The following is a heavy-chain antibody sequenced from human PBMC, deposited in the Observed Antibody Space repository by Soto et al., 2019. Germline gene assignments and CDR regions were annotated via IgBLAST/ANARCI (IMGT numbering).Heavy chain of an antibody. CDR3: ARAIRGPKEEAYSYYGMDG. Sequence: QVQLVQSGAEVKKPGASVKVSCKASGYTFTSYGISWVRQAPGQGLEWMGWISAYNGNTNYAQKLQGRATMTTDTSASTAYMGLRSLRSDDTAVYYCARAIRGPKEEAYSYYGMDGWGQGTTVTVSS. CDR2: ISAYNGNT. CDR1: GYTFTSYG. J-gene: IGHJ6*02. V-gene: IGHV1-18*01. D-gene: IGHD5-12*01.